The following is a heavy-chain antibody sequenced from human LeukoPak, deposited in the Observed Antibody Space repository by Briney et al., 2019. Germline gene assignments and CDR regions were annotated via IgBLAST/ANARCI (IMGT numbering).Heavy chain of an antibody. CDR2: IRYDGSNK. V-gene: IGHV3-30*02. CDR1: GFTFSSYG. Sequence: SGGSLRLSCAASGFTFSSYGMHWVRQAPGKGLEWVAFIRYDGSNKYYADSVKGRFTISRDNSKNTLYLQMNSLRAEDTAVYYCAKVHYYDSSGFLPDAFDIWGQGTMVTVPS. CDR3: AKVHYYDSSGFLPDAFDI. D-gene: IGHD3-22*01. J-gene: IGHJ3*02.